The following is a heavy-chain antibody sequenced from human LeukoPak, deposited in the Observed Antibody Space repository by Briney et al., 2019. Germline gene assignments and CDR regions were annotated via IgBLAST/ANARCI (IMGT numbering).Heavy chain of an antibody. CDR3: ARNSSSSYFDT. V-gene: IGHV4-30-2*01. J-gene: IGHJ4*02. CDR2: IYHSGST. D-gene: IGHD6-6*01. CDR1: GGSISSGGYS. Sequence: SETLSLTRAVSGGSISSGGYSWSWIRQPPGKGLEWIGYIYHSGSTYYNPSLKSRVTMSVDTSRSQFSLKLTSMTAADTAIYYCARNSSSSYFDTWGQGILVTVSS.